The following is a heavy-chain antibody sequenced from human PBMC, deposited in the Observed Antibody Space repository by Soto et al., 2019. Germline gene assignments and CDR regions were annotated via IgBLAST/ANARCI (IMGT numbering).Heavy chain of an antibody. J-gene: IGHJ3*02. V-gene: IGHV1-69*02. CDR2: IIPILGIA. CDR1: GGTFSSYT. D-gene: IGHD3-10*01. Sequence: QVQLVQSGAEVKKPGSSVKVSCKASGGTFSSYTISWVRQAPGQGLEWMGRIIPILGIANYAQKFQGRVTITADKSTSTAYMELRSVRSEDTAVYYCARGRITMFRGDAFDIWGQGTMVTVSS. CDR3: ARGRITMFRGDAFDI.